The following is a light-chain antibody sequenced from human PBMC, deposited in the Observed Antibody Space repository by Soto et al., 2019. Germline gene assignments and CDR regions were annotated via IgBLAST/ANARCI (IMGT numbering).Light chain of an antibody. J-gene: IGKJ2*01. V-gene: IGKV3-20*01. CDR2: CSS. CDR1: QSVSNNY. Sequence: EVVLTQSPGTLSLSPGERATLSCRASQSVSNNYFAWYQQKPGQAPRLLIFCSSDRATGIPDRFSGSGSGTDFTLTISRLEPEDFAVYSCQQYGSSPPYTFGQGTKLEIK. CDR3: QQYGSSPPYT.